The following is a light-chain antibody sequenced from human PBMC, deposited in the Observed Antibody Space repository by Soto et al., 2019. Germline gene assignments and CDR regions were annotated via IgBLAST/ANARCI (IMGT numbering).Light chain of an antibody. CDR3: QQYNSYPWT. CDR2: DAS. J-gene: IGKJ1*01. CDR1: QSISSW. Sequence: DIQLTQSPSTLSASVGDRVTITCRASQSISSWLAWYQQKPGKAPKPLIFDASSLETGVPSRFSGRESGTEFTLTISSLQPDDFATYYCQQYNSYPWTFGQGTKVEIK. V-gene: IGKV1-5*01.